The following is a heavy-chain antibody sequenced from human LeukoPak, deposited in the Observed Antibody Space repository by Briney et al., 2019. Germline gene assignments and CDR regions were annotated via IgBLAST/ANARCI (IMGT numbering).Heavy chain of an antibody. V-gene: IGHV3-23*01. CDR3: ARAKRGFTMID. D-gene: IGHD3-22*01. J-gene: IGHJ4*02. Sequence: GGSLRLSCAAFGFPLSSYAMSWVRQGPGKGLEWVAATSSSDAGVYHADSVRGRFTIYRDNSKNTLYLQMNSLRAEDTAVYYCARAKRGFTMIDWGQGTLVTVSS. CDR1: GFPLSSYA. CDR2: TSSSDAGV.